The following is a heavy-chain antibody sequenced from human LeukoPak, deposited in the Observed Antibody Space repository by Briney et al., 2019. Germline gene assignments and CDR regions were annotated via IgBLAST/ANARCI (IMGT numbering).Heavy chain of an antibody. CDR2: ISGSGGST. V-gene: IGHV3-23*01. D-gene: IGHD3-22*01. CDR3: ALWPSQKYYYYGSSGYDAFDI. J-gene: IGHJ3*02. CDR1: GFTFSSYA. Sequence: PGGSLRLSCAASGFTFSSYAMSWVRQAPGKGLEWVSAISGSGGSTYYADSVKGRFTISRDNSKNTLYLQMNSLRAEDTAVYYCALWPSQKYYYYGSSGYDAFDIWGQGTMVTVSS.